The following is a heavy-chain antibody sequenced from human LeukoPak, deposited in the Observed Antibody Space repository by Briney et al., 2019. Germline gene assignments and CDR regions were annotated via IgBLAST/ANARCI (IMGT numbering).Heavy chain of an antibody. V-gene: IGHV3-23*01. CDR3: ANLIVLVPAAKGAFDI. CDR2: ISGSGGST. Sequence: GGSLRLSCAASGFTFSNYWMNWVRQAPGKGLEWVAAISGSGGSTYYADSVKGRFTISRDNSKNTLYLQMNSLRAEDTAVYYCANLIVLVPAAKGAFDIWGQGTMVTVSS. CDR1: GFTFSNYW. J-gene: IGHJ3*02. D-gene: IGHD2-2*01.